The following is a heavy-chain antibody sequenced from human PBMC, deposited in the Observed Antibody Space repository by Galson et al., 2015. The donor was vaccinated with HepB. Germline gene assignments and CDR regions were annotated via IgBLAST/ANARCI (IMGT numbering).Heavy chain of an antibody. D-gene: IGHD3-9*01. CDR2: ISGTSTYA. Sequence: SLRLSCAGSGFTFSDNYISWIRQAPGKGLQLISYISGTSTYADYADSVVGRFTISRDNANNSVFLQMNNLRADDTGVYYCARGDYDILTMDVWGQGTTVIVSS. V-gene: IGHV3-11*06. CDR1: GFTFSDNY. CDR3: ARGDYDILTMDV. J-gene: IGHJ6*02.